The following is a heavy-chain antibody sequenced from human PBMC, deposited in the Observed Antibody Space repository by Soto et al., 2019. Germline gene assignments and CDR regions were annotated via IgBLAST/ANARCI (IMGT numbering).Heavy chain of an antibody. J-gene: IGHJ4*02. CDR3: ARGDYGTGGYPFPYFDY. D-gene: IGHD2-8*02. CDR2: INPDSGAT. V-gene: IGHV1-2*02. Sequence: HEHLVQSGAEVKRPGASLKVSCKASGYSFTGYYIHWVRQAPGQGLEWMGWINPDSGATNYAQNFQGRVTLTSDTSISPASMDLTSLTSDDPAVYYCARGDYGTGGYPFPYFDYWGQGTLVIVSS. CDR1: GYSFTGYY.